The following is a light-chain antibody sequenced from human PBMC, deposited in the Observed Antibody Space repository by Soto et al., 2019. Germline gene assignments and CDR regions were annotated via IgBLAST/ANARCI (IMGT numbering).Light chain of an antibody. CDR3: QQYNNWPRT. V-gene: IGKV3-15*01. J-gene: IGKJ1*01. Sequence: EIVLTQSPATLSLSAREGDTLXCRASQSVNSNLAWYQQKAGQAPRLLIYGTSTRATGIPARFSGSGSGTDFTLTISSLQFEDFAVYYCQQYNNWPRTFGQGTKVDIK. CDR1: QSVNSN. CDR2: GTS.